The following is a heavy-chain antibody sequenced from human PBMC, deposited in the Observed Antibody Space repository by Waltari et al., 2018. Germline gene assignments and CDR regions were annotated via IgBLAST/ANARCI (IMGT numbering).Heavy chain of an antibody. CDR1: GGSISSSSYY. CDR2: IYYSGST. CDR3: ARHTSGWNWFDP. J-gene: IGHJ5*02. D-gene: IGHD6-19*01. Sequence: QLQLQESGPGLVKPSETLSLTCTVSGGSISSSSYYWGWIRQPPGKGLEWIGSIYYSGSTYYKPSLKSRVTISVDTSKNQFSLKLSSVTAADTAVYYCARHTSGWNWFDPWGQGTLVTVSS. V-gene: IGHV4-39*01.